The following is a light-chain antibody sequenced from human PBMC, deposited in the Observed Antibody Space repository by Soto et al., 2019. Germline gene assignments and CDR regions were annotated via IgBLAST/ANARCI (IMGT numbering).Light chain of an antibody. V-gene: IGKV3-15*01. Sequence: ETVMTQSPATLSVSPGDRVTLSCRASQSIRTNLLWLQQSPGQPPRLLISGASDRVAGVPDRFSGSGSGTDFTLAISGLQSEDCAVYYCQQYAGWPRTFGQGTKLEIK. CDR2: GAS. J-gene: IGKJ2*01. CDR1: QSIRTN. CDR3: QQYAGWPRT.